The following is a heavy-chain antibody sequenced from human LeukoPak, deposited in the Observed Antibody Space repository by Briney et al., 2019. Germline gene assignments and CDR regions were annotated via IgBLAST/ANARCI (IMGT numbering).Heavy chain of an antibody. CDR2: MSSSGRTI. CDR3: ARDRRENWFDP. Sequence: PGGSLRLSCAASGFTFSTYEMIWVRQAPGKGLEWVSYMSSSGRTIDYADSVKGRFTISRDNAKNSLYLQMNSLRAEDTAVYYCARDRRENWFDPWGQGTLVTVSS. J-gene: IGHJ5*02. CDR1: GFTFSTYE. V-gene: IGHV3-48*03.